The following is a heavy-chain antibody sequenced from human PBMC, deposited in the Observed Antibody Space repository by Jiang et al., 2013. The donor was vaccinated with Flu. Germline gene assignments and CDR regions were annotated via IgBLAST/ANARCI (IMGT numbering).Heavy chain of an antibody. D-gene: IGHD3-3*01. Sequence: VQLLESGGGLIQPGGSLRLSCAASGFTVSSNYMSWVRQAPGKGLEWVSVIYSGGSTYYADSVKGRFTISRDNSKNTLYLQMNSLRAEDTAVYYCAVTPPLRFLEWLPEFDYWGQGTLVTVSS. CDR1: GFTVSSNY. J-gene: IGHJ4*02. V-gene: IGHV3-53*01. CDR3: AVTPPLRFLEWLPEFDY. CDR2: IYSGGST.